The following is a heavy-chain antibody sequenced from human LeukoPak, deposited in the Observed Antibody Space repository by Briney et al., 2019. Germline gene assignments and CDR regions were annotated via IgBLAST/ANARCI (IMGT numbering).Heavy chain of an antibody. Sequence: SGPTLVHPTQPLTLTCTFSGFSLRTSGVGVGWIGQPPEKALEWLALIYWNDDKRYNPSRKSRLTITNDTSKNQVVLTMTNMDPVDTATYYCAHAYCSSTSCYPDYWGQGTLVTVSS. V-gene: IGHV2-5*01. CDR3: AHAYCSSTSCYPDY. CDR1: GFSLRTSGVG. J-gene: IGHJ4*02. CDR2: IYWNDDK. D-gene: IGHD2-2*01.